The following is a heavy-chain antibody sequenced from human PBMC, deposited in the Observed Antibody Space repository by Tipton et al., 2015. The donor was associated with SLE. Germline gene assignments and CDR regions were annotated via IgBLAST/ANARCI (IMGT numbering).Heavy chain of an antibody. Sequence: TLSLTCTVSGGSISSSSYYWGWIRQPPGKGLEWIGNIYYSGSTYYNPSLKSRVTISVDTSKNQFSLKLSSVTAADTAVYYCALRGHDAFDIWGQGTMVTVSS. D-gene: IGHD3-16*01. CDR3: ALRGHDAFDI. J-gene: IGHJ3*02. V-gene: IGHV4-39*07. CDR1: GGSISSSSYY. CDR2: IYYSGST.